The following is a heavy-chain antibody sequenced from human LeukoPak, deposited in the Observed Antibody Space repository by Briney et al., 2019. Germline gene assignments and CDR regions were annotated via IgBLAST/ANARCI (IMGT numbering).Heavy chain of an antibody. Sequence: GGSLRLSCAVSGFNFNTYSMNWVRQAPGKGPEWVSSISSTSNYIYYAESVKGRFAVSRDNAKNSLYLQMNSLRAEDTAVYYCAREPFWSGYFANLHFDYWGQGTLVTVSS. CDR2: ISSTSNYI. D-gene: IGHD3-3*01. J-gene: IGHJ4*02. CDR1: GFNFNTYS. V-gene: IGHV3-21*01. CDR3: AREPFWSGYFANLHFDY.